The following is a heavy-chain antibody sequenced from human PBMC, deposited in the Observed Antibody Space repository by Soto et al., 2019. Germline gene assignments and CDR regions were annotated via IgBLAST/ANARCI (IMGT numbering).Heavy chain of an antibody. CDR1: GGSISSYY. J-gene: IGHJ4*02. D-gene: IGHD6-13*01. CDR3: ARRPYSSSDFDY. CDR2: IYYSGST. Sequence: SETLSLTCTVSGGSISSYYWSWIRQPPGKGLEWIGYIYYSGSTNYNPSLKSRVTISVDTSKNQFSLKLSSVTAADTAVYYCARRPYSSSDFDYWGQGTLVTVSS. V-gene: IGHV4-59*08.